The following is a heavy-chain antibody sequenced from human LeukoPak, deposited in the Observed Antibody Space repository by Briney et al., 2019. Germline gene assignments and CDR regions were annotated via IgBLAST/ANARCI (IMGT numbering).Heavy chain of an antibody. D-gene: IGHD1-26*01. V-gene: IGHV4-39*01. J-gene: IGHJ4*02. CDR3: ARGRPYSGGYHLDY. CDR2: IYYSGST. Sequence: SETLSLTCTLSGDSTSSDRYYGGWVRQPPGKGLEWIGNIYYSGSTYYNPSLKSRVTMSVDTSKNQFFLKLNSVTAADTAVYYCARGRPYSGGYHLDYWGQGTLVTVSS. CDR1: GDSTSSDRYY.